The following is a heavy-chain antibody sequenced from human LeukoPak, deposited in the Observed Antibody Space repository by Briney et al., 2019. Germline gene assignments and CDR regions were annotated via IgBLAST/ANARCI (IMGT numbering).Heavy chain of an antibody. V-gene: IGHV4-4*02. J-gene: IGHJ6*03. CDR2: IFHSGTT. D-gene: IGHD1-20*01. CDR1: GGSISSSNW. CDR3: ARVNNLNWNYYYYYYMDV. Sequence: SGTLSPTCAVSGGSISSSNWWSWVRQPSGKGLEWIGRIFHSGTTDYKTSLKGRVTISVGKSKNQFSLTLTSVTAADTAVYYCARVNNLNWNYYYYYYMDVWGKGTTVTVSS.